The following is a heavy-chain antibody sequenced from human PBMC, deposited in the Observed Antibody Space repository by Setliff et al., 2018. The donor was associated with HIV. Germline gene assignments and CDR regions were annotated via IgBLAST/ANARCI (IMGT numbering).Heavy chain of an antibody. D-gene: IGHD5-18*01. CDR3: ARDPGYTSGSTFHFDY. CDR2: IYSSGST. CDR1: GGSISSSGYY. J-gene: IGHJ4*02. Sequence: SETLSLTCTVSGGSISSSGYYWNWIRQPAGKGLEWIGRIYSSGSTNHNPSLKSRVTMSVDTSKNQFSLSLSSVTAADTAVYFCARDPGYTSGSTFHFDYWGQGTLVTVSS. V-gene: IGHV4-61*02.